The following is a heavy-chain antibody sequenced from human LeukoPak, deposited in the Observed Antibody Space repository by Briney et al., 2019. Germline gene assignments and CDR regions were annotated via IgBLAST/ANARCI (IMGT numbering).Heavy chain of an antibody. Sequence: GGSLRLSCVASGSTFSSNGMHWVRQAPGKGLEWVAFIQNDGNNKKYADSVKGRFTISRDNSKNTLYLQMNSLRAEDTAVYYCARDWGTSSLYLVNWDQGTLVTVSS. D-gene: IGHD6-6*01. CDR2: IQNDGNNK. CDR3: ARDWGTSSLYLVN. CDR1: GSTFSSNG. J-gene: IGHJ4*02. V-gene: IGHV3-30*02.